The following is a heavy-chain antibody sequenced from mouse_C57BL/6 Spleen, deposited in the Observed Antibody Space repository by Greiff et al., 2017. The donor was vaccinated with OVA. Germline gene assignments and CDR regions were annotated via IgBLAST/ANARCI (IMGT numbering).Heavy chain of an antibody. Sequence: QVQLQQPGAELVKPGASVKLSCKASGYTFTSYWMHWVKQRPGQGLEWIGMIHPNSGSTNYNEKFKSKATLTVDKSSSTAYMQLSSLTSEDSAVYYCAVGDYYGSSYWYFDVWGTGTTVTVSS. V-gene: IGHV1-64*01. CDR3: AVGDYYGSSYWYFDV. CDR1: GYTFTSYW. CDR2: IHPNSGST. D-gene: IGHD1-1*01. J-gene: IGHJ1*03.